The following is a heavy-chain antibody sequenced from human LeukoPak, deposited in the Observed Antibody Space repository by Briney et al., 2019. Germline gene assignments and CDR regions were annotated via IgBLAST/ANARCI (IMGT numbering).Heavy chain of an antibody. CDR3: ARDRGLRFLEWLSFDY. Sequence: PGGSLRLSCAASGFTFSSYEMNWVRQAPGNGLEWVSYISSSGSTIYYADSVKGRFTISRDNAKNSLYLQMNSLRAEDTAVYYCARDRGLRFLEWLSFDYWGQGTLVTVSS. D-gene: IGHD3-3*01. CDR2: ISSSGSTI. V-gene: IGHV3-48*03. CDR1: GFTFSSYE. J-gene: IGHJ4*02.